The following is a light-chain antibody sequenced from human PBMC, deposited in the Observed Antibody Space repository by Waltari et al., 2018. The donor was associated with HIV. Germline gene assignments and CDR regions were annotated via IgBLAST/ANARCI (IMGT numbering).Light chain of an antibody. J-gene: IGLJ2*01. V-gene: IGLV2-14*03. CDR3: SSYTSSSTV. Sequence: QSALTPPASVSGSPGQSITISCTGTSRDVGGYNYVSWYQQHPGKAPKLMIYDVSNRPSGVSNRFSGSKSGNTASLTISGLQAEDEADYYCSSYTSSSTVFGGGTKLTVL. CDR2: DVS. CDR1: SRDVGGYNY.